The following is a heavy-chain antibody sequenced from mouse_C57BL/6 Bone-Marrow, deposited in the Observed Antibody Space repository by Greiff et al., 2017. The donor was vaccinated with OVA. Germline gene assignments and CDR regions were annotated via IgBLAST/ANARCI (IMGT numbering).Heavy chain of an antibody. J-gene: IGHJ1*03. CDR3: ARRGGALWWYFDV. D-gene: IGHD6-1*01. Sequence: VMLVESGAELVKPGASVKMSCKASGYTFTTYPIEWMKQNHGKSLEWIGNFHPYNDDTKYNEKFKGKATLTVEKSSSTVYLELSRLTSDDSAVYYCARRGGALWWYFDVWGTGTTVTVSS. CDR2: FHPYNDDT. CDR1: GYTFTTYP. V-gene: IGHV1-47*01.